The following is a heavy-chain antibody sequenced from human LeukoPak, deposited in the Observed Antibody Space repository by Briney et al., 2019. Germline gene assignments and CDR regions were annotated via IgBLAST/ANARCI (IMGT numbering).Heavy chain of an antibody. CDR2: ISYDGSNK. CDR1: GFTFSSYA. J-gene: IGHJ4*02. CDR3: AKESVAVGDY. V-gene: IGHV3-30*04. D-gene: IGHD6-19*01. Sequence: PGGSLRLSCAASGFTFSSYAMHWVRQAPGEGLEWVAVISYDGSNKYYADSVKGRFTISRDNSKNTLYLQMNSLRAEDTAVYYCAKESVAVGDYWGQGTLVTVSS.